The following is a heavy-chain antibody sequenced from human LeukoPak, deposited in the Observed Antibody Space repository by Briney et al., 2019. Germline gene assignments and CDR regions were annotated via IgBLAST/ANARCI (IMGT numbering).Heavy chain of an antibody. J-gene: IGHJ4*02. CDR3: ARESVAGTDFDY. D-gene: IGHD6-19*01. CDR1: GGSISSYY. V-gene: IGHV4-59*01. CDR2: IYYSGST. Sequence: SETLSLTCTVSGGSISSYYWSWIRQPPGKGLEWIGYIYYSGSTNYNPSLKSRVTISVDTSKNQFSLKLGSVTAADTAVYYCARESVAGTDFDYWGQGTLVTVSS.